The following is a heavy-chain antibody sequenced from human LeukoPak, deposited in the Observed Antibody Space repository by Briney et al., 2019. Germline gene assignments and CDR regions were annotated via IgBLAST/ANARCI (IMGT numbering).Heavy chain of an antibody. CDR1: GGTFSSYA. V-gene: IGHV1-69*06. CDR2: IIPIFGTA. Sequence: KVSCKASGGTFSSYAISWVRQAPGQGLEWMGGIIPIFGTANYAQKFQGRVTITADKSTSTAYMELSSLRSEDTAVYYCATQLERLGYFDYWGQGTLVTVSS. CDR3: ATQLERLGYFDY. D-gene: IGHD1-1*01. J-gene: IGHJ4*02.